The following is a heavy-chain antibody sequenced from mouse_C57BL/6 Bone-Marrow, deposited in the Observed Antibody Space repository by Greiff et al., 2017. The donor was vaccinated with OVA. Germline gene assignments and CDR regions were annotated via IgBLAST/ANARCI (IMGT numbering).Heavy chain of an antibody. V-gene: IGHV1-61*01. CDR1: GYTFTSYW. D-gene: IGHD2-3*01. J-gene: IGHJ4*01. CDR3: ARWLLRAMDD. Sequence: QVQLQQPGAELVRPGSSVKLSCKASGYTFTSYWMDWVKQRPGQGLEWIGNIYPSDSETHYNQKFKDKATLTVDKSSSTAYMQLSSLTSEDSAVYYCARWLLRAMDDWGQGTSVTVSS. CDR2: IYPSDSET.